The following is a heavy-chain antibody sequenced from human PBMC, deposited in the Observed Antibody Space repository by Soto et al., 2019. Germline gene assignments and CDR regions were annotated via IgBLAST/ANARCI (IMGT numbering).Heavy chain of an antibody. CDR1: GFTFSSYP. CDR2: IGGSGTGFNT. D-gene: IGHD2-2*01. Sequence: EVQLLESGGGLVRPGGSLRLSCAASGFTFSSYPMKWVRQVPGKGLEWVSTIGGSGTGFNTDYADSVKGRFVISRDNSKNTVYLQMNSLRAEDTALYYCARVAPYCSTTTCYIDSWGQGTLVTVSS. CDR3: ARVAPYCSTTTCYIDS. J-gene: IGHJ4*02. V-gene: IGHV3-23*01.